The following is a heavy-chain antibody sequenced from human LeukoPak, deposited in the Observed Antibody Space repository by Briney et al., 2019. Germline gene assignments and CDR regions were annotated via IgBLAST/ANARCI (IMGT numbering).Heavy chain of an antibody. V-gene: IGHV7-4-1*02. J-gene: IGHJ4*02. Sequence: ASVKVSCKASGYTFTSYAMNWVRQAPGQGLEWMGWINTNTGNPTYAQGFTGRFVFSLDTSVSTAYLQISSLKAEDTAVYYCARGGYSYGYDLYYFDYWGQGTLVTVSP. CDR2: INTNTGNP. CDR3: ARGGYSYGYDLYYFDY. CDR1: GYTFTSYA. D-gene: IGHD5-18*01.